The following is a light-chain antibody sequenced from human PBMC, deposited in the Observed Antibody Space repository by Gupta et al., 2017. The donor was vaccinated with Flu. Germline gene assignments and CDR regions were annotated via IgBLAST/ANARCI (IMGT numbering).Light chain of an antibody. CDR2: EVS. J-gene: IGLJ3*02. CDR3: SSYTTFNTWV. V-gene: IGLV2-14*01. Sequence: QAALTQPVSVSGSPGQSITISCTGTSSDVGRYKYVSWYQHYPGKAPKLTIYEVSNRPSGVSNRFSGSKSGNTASLTISGLQAEDEADYYCSSYTTFNTWVFGTGTKLTVL. CDR1: SSDVGRYKY.